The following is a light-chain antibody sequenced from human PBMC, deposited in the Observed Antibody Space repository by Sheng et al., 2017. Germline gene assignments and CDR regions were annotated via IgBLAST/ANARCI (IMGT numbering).Light chain of an antibody. V-gene: IGKV3-15*01. Sequence: EKVMTQSPATLSVSPGERATLSCRASQSVGNKLAWYQQKPGQPPRLLMYGASARATGIPARFIASGSGTEFTLTISSLQSEDFAVYYCQQYSNWPPTFGQGTKLDIK. CDR1: QSVGNK. CDR2: GAS. CDR3: QQYSNWPPT. J-gene: IGKJ2*01.